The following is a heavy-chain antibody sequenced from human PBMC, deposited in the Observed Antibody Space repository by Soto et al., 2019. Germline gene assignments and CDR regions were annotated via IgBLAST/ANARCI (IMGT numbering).Heavy chain of an antibody. Sequence: SETLSLTCAVYGGSFSGYYWSWIRQPPGKGLEWIGEINHSGSTNYNPSLKSRVTISVDTPKNQFSLKLSSVTAADTAVYYCALLGYDSSGYYFQHWGQGTLVTVSS. J-gene: IGHJ1*01. D-gene: IGHD3-22*01. CDR1: GGSFSGYY. CDR2: INHSGST. V-gene: IGHV4-34*01. CDR3: ALLGYDSSGYYFQH.